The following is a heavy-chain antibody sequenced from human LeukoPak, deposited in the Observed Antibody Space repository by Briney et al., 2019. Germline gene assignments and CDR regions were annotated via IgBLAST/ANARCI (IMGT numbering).Heavy chain of an antibody. Sequence: GGSLRLSCAASGFTFSDYSMSWVRQAPGKGLEWVANIRQDGSEKHYLDSVKGRITISRDNAKNSLYLQMNSLRVEDTAVYFCARWGSELRDDAFDIWGQGTMVTVSS. J-gene: IGHJ3*02. CDR2: IRQDGSEK. D-gene: IGHD6-25*01. CDR1: GFTFSDYS. V-gene: IGHV3-7*01. CDR3: ARWGSELRDDAFDI.